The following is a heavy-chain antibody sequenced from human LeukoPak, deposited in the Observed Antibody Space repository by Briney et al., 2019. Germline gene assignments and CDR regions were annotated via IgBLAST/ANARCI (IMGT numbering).Heavy chain of an antibody. CDR2: INPSGGST. V-gene: IGHV1-46*01. CDR3: ARGAAVSIAARPDIDY. J-gene: IGHJ4*02. Sequence: ASVKVSCKASGYTFTSYYMHWVRQAPGQGLEWMGIINPSGGSTSYAQKFQGRVTMTRDTSTSTVYMELSSLRSEDTAVYYCARGAAVSIAARPDIDYWGQGTLVTVFS. D-gene: IGHD6-6*01. CDR1: GYTFTSYY.